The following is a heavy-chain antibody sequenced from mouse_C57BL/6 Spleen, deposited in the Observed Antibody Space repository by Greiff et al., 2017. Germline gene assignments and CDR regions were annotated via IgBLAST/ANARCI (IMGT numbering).Heavy chain of an antibody. Sequence: VQLQQSGAELVKPGASVKLSCKASGYTFTSYWMQWVKQRPGQGLEWIGEIDPSDSYTNYNQKFKGKATLTVDTSSSTAYMQLSSLTSEDSAVYYCARSGTSSGYVWFAYWGQGTLVTVSA. CDR3: ARSGTSSGYVWFAY. V-gene: IGHV1-50*01. D-gene: IGHD3-2*02. CDR2: IDPSDSYT. J-gene: IGHJ3*01. CDR1: GYTFTSYW.